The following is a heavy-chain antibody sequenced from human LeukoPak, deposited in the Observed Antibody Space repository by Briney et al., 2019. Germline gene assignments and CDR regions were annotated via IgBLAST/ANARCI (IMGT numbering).Heavy chain of an antibody. Sequence: PGGSLRLSXAASGFTFSSYAMSWVPKARGRGLEWVSGISGSGGSTYCADSVKGRFPISRDNSKKTLYLQMNSLRAEDTAVYYCAKDQGSSGWFVRDEYWGQGTLVSVSS. CDR1: GFTFSSYA. CDR3: AKDQGSSGWFVRDEY. D-gene: IGHD6-19*01. J-gene: IGHJ4*02. CDR2: ISGSGGST. V-gene: IGHV3-23*01.